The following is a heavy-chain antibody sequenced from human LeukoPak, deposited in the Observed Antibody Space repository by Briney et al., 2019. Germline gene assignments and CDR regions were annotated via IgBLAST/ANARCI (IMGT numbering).Heavy chain of an antibody. Sequence: QTGGSLRLSCAASGFTFSSYGMHWVRQAPGKGLVWVSRINSDGSSTSYADSVKGRFTISRDNAKNTLYLQMNSLRAEDTAVYYCARYLGNYYYYGMDVWGQGTTVTVSS. CDR3: ARYLGNYYYYGMDV. V-gene: IGHV3-74*01. D-gene: IGHD6-13*01. J-gene: IGHJ6*02. CDR1: GFTFSSYG. CDR2: INSDGSST.